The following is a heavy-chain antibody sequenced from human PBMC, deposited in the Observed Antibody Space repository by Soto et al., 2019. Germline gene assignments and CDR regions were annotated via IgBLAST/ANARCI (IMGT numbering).Heavy chain of an antibody. Sequence: XSVKVSCKATGYALTSYGISWVRQAPGQGLEWMGWISAYNGNTNYAQKLQGRVTMTTDTSTSTAYMELRSLRSDDTAVYYCARVGSVTKTGWFDPWGQGTLVTVSS. CDR3: ARVGSVTKTGWFDP. D-gene: IGHD4-4*01. J-gene: IGHJ5*02. V-gene: IGHV1-18*04. CDR1: GYALTSYG. CDR2: ISAYNGNT.